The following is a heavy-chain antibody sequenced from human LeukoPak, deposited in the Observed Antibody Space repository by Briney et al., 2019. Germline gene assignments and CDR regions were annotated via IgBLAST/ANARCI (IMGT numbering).Heavy chain of an antibody. CDR1: GYTFTSYG. CDR2: ISAYNGNT. CDR3: ARDRVAEWELARAFDI. V-gene: IGHV1-18*01. D-gene: IGHD4-23*01. J-gene: IGHJ3*02. Sequence: ASVKVSCKASGYTFTSYGISWVRQAPGQGLEWMGWISAYNGNTNYAQKLQGRVTMTTDTSTSTAYMELRSLRPDDTAVYYCARDRVAEWELARAFDIWGQGTMVTVSS.